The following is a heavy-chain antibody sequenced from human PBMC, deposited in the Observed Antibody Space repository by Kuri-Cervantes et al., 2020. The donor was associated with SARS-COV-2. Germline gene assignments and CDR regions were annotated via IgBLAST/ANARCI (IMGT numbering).Heavy chain of an antibody. Sequence: GGSLRLSCSASGFTLSSYAMHWVRQAPGRGLEYVSAISSNGGSTYYADSVKGRFTISRDNSKNTLYLQMSSLRAEDTAVYYCVKVTTYYDFWSGYSYGMDVWGQGTTVTVSS. D-gene: IGHD3-3*01. V-gene: IGHV3-64D*08. J-gene: IGHJ6*02. CDR2: ISSNGGST. CDR1: GFTLSSYA. CDR3: VKVTTYYDFWSGYSYGMDV.